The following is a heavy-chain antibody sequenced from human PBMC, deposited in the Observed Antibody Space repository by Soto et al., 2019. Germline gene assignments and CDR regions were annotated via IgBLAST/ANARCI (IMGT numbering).Heavy chain of an antibody. CDR2: IYHSGST. CDR3: AHRAPYSSYWDVGWFDT. J-gene: IGHJ5*02. Sequence: SETLSLTCAVSGGSISSGGYSWSWIRQPPGKGLEWIGYIYHSGSTYYNPSLKSRVTISVDTSKNQVVLTMTYMEPVDTATYYCAHRAPYSSYWDVGWFDTWGQGTLVTVSS. D-gene: IGHD2-21*01. CDR1: GGSISSGGYS. V-gene: IGHV4-30-2*02.